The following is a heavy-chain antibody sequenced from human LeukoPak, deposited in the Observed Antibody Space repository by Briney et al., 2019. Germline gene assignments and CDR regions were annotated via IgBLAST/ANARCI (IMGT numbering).Heavy chain of an antibody. J-gene: IGHJ4*02. Sequence: PGGSLRLSCAASGFTFSSYSMNWVRQAPGKGLEWVSYISSSSSTIYYADSVKGRFTISRDNAKNSLYLQMNRLRAEDTAVYYCARDEGWFGELLVDWGQGTLVTVSS. CDR3: ARDEGWFGELLVD. CDR1: GFTFSSYS. V-gene: IGHV3-48*01. D-gene: IGHD3-10*01. CDR2: ISSSSSTI.